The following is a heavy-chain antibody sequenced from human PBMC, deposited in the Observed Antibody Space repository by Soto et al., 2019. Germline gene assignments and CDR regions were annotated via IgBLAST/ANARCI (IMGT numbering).Heavy chain of an antibody. CDR3: AREIYRISTSRTSIHP. V-gene: IGHV4-31*03. D-gene: IGHD2-2*01. CDR2: IYYSGST. CDR1: GGSLSRGDYY. J-gene: IGHJ5*02. Sequence: TVSLTCTVSGGSLSRGDYYWSWFRQHPGKGLEWIGYIYYSGSTYYNPSLKSRLTISIDTSKNQFSLKLSSVTAADTAVYYCAREIYRISTSRTSIHPSGQGILLTVST.